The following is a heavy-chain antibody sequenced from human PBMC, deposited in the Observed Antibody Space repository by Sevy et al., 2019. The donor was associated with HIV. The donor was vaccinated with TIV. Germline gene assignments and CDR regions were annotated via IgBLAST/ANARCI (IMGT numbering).Heavy chain of an antibody. J-gene: IGHJ3*02. V-gene: IGHV3-30-3*01. CDR2: ISYDGSNK. CDR3: AAVTFGGFDAFDI. CDR1: GFTFSSYA. Sequence: GGSLRLSCAASGFTFSSYAMHWVRQAPGKGLEWVAVISYDGSNKHYADSGKGRLTISRDNSKNTLYLQMKSLRAEGTAVYYCAAVTFGGFDAFDIWGQGTMVTVSS. D-gene: IGHD3-16*01.